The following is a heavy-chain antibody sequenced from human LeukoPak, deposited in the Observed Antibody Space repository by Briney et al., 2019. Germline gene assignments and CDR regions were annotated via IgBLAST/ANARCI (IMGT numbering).Heavy chain of an antibody. J-gene: IGHJ4*02. V-gene: IGHV3-7*01. Sequence: GGSLRLSCAASGFTFSTYSMNWVRQAPGKGLEWVANIKQGGSEKYYVDSVKGRFTISRDNAKNSLYLQMNSLRAEDTAVYYCARGISGYDLDYWGQGTLVTVSS. CDR1: GFTFSTYS. D-gene: IGHD5-12*01. CDR3: ARGISGYDLDY. CDR2: IKQGGSEK.